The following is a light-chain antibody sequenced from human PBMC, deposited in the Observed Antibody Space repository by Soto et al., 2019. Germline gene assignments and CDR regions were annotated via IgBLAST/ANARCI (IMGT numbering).Light chain of an antibody. CDR2: EVS. CDR3: SSYTSTNTQV. CDR1: SSDVGAYKY. Sequence: QSVLTQPASVSGSPGQSITISCTGTSSDVGAYKYVSWYQQHPGKAPKLMIYEVSNRPSGVSNHFSGSKSGNTASVTISGLQAEDEADYYCSSYTSTNTQVFGTGTKVTVL. V-gene: IGLV2-14*01. J-gene: IGLJ1*01.